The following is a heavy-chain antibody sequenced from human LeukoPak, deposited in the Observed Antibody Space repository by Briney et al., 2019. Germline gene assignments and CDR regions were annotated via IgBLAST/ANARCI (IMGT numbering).Heavy chain of an antibody. Sequence: SETLSLTCTVSGGSVSSGSYYWSWIRQPPGKGLEWIGYIYYSGSTNYNPSLKSRVTISVDTSKNQFSLKLSSVTAADTAVYYRASQYYYGGDTYYFDYWGQGTLVTVSS. CDR1: GGSVSSGSYY. CDR3: ASQYYYGGDTYYFDY. J-gene: IGHJ4*02. V-gene: IGHV4-61*01. D-gene: IGHD3-10*01. CDR2: IYYSGST.